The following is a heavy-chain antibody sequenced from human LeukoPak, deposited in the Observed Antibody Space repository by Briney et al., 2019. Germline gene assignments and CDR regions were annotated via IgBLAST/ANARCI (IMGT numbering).Heavy chain of an antibody. CDR1: GYTFTSYG. J-gene: IGHJ6*03. CDR2: ISAYNGNT. D-gene: IGHD1-7*01. Sequence: ASVKVSCKASGYTFTSYGISWVRQAPGQGLEWMGWISAYNGNTNYAQKLQGRVTMTTDTSTSTAYMELRSLRSDDTAVYYCARVPGPEMENFGSYYYYYMDVWGKGTTVTVSS. V-gene: IGHV1-18*01. CDR3: ARVPGPEMENFGSYYYYYMDV.